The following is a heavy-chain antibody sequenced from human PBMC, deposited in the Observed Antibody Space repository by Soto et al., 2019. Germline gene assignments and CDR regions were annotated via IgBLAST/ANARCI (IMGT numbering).Heavy chain of an antibody. Sequence: GASVKVSCKASGGTFSSYTISWVRQAPGQGLEWMGRIIPILGIANYAQKFQGRVTITADKSTSTAYMELSSLRSEDTAVYYCARDKVVVAASNLYYYYYYGMDVWGQGTTVTVSS. D-gene: IGHD2-15*01. CDR3: ARDKVVVAASNLYYYYYYGMDV. CDR1: GGTFSSYT. J-gene: IGHJ6*02. CDR2: IIPILGIA. V-gene: IGHV1-69*04.